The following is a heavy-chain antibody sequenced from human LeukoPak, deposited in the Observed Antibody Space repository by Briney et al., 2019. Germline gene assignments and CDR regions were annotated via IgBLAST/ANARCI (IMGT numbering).Heavy chain of an antibody. Sequence: GRSLRLSCAASGFTFSSYDMHWVRQAPGKGPEWVAIIRYDGSNENYVDSVKGRFTISRDNSKKTLYLQMNSLRAEDTAAYYCARSRYNLDYWGQGTLVTVSS. CDR3: ARSRYNLDY. CDR2: IRYDGSNE. CDR1: GFTFSSYD. J-gene: IGHJ4*02. D-gene: IGHD5-24*01. V-gene: IGHV3-33*01.